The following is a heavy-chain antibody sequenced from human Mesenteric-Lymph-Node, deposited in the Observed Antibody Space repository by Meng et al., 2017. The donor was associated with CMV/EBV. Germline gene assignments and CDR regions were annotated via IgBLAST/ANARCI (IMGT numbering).Heavy chain of an antibody. D-gene: IGHD6-13*01. J-gene: IGHJ4*02. CDR2: IYYSGST. CDR1: GGSISSSSYY. V-gene: IGHV4-39*01. Sequence: SGGSISSSSYYWGWIRQPPGKGLEWIGSIYYSGSTYYNPSLKSRVTISVDTSKNQFSLKLSSVTAADTAVYYCARHIAAAGTGHDYWGQGTLVTVSS. CDR3: ARHIAAAGTGHDY.